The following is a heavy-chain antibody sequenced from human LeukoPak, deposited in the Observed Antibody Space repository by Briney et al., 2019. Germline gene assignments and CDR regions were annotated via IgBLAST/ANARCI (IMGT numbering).Heavy chain of an antibody. J-gene: IGHJ4*02. CDR3: ATGYDYVWGSYRYTGFDY. CDR2: FDPEDGET. CDR1: GYTLTELS. Sequence: ASVKVSCKVSGYTLTELSMHWVQQAPGKGLEWMGGFDPEDGETIYAQKFQGRVTMTEDTSTDTAYMELSSLRSEDTAVYYCATGYDYVWGSYRYTGFDYWGQGTLVTVSS. D-gene: IGHD3-16*02. V-gene: IGHV1-24*01.